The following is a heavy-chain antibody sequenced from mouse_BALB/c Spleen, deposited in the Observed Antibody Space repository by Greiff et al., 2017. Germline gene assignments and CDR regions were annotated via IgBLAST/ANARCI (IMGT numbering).Heavy chain of an antibody. Sequence: VQLKQSGPELVKPGASVKISCKASGYTFTDYNMHWVKQSHGKSLEWIGYIYPYNGGTGYNQKFKSKATLTVDNSSSTAYMELRSLTSEDSAVYYCAREGLYDYDYAMDYWGQGTSVTVSS. CDR2: IYPYNGGT. CDR1: GYTFTDYN. V-gene: IGHV1S29*02. CDR3: AREGLYDYDYAMDY. D-gene: IGHD2-4*01. J-gene: IGHJ4*01.